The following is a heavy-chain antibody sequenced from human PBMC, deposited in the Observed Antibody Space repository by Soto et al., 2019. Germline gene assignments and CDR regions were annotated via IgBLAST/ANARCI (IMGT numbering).Heavy chain of an antibody. CDR3: AKEGGLSGSYYIYSSNYFDY. D-gene: IGHD1-26*01. CDR1: GFTFSSYG. J-gene: IGHJ4*02. V-gene: IGHV3-30*18. Sequence: QVQLVESGGGVVQPGRSLRLSCVASGFTFSSYGMHWVRQAPGKGLEWVAIISYDGSNTYYGDFVKGRFTISRDNYKNTLYLQTNSLRAEDPSVYSCAKEGGLSGSYYIYSSNYFDYWGQGTLVTVSS. CDR2: ISYDGSNT.